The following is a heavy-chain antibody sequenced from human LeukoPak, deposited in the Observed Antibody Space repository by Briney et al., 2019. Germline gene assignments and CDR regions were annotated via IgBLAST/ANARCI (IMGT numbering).Heavy chain of an antibody. CDR3: VSPRGFSYGYFDY. CDR2: TYYSKNT. CDR1: GGSISSSNAY. J-gene: IGHJ4*02. D-gene: IGHD5-18*01. V-gene: IGHV4-39*01. Sequence: SETPSLTCTVSGGSISSSNAYWGWIRQPPGKGLEWIGSTYYSKNTYYNPSLKSRVTISADTSKNQFSLTLGSVSATDTAVYYCVSPRGFSYGYFDYWGQGTLVTVSS.